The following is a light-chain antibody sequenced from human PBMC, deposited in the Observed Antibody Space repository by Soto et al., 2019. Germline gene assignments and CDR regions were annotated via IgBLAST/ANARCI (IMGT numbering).Light chain of an antibody. CDR3: SSYTSRSTRV. CDR1: SSDVGGYNY. CDR2: DVS. V-gene: IGLV2-14*01. Sequence: QSALTQPASVSGSPGQSITIACTGTSSDVGGYNYVSWYQQHPGKAPKLMSYDVSNRPSGVSNRFSGSKSGNTASLTISGLQAEDEADYYCSSYTSRSTRVFGTGTKLTVL. J-gene: IGLJ1*01.